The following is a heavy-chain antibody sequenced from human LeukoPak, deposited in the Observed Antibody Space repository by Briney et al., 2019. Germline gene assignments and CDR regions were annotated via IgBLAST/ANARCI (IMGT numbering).Heavy chain of an antibody. J-gene: IGHJ4*02. D-gene: IGHD3-22*01. CDR2: IGTAGDT. CDR3: ARGTYYYDSSGYSTPTPFDY. V-gene: IGHV3-13*01. Sequence: GGSLRLSCAASGFTFSSYDMHWVRQATGKGLEWVSAIGTAGDTYYPGSVKGRFTISRENAKNSLYLQMNSLRAGDTAVYYCARGTYYYDSSGYSTPTPFDYWGQGTLVTVSS. CDR1: GFTFSSYD.